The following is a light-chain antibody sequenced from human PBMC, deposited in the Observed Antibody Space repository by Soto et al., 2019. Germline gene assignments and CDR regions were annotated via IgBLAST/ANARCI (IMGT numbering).Light chain of an antibody. CDR3: QQYAKAPLT. V-gene: IGKV3-11*01. J-gene: IGKJ1*01. CDR2: DAS. CDR1: QSVSSY. Sequence: ESVLTQSTATLSLSPVGRATLSCRASQSVSSYLAWYQQKPGQAPRLLIYDASNRATGVPARFSGSGSGTDFTLTISSLEPEDFAVYYCQQYAKAPLTFGQGTKVDIK.